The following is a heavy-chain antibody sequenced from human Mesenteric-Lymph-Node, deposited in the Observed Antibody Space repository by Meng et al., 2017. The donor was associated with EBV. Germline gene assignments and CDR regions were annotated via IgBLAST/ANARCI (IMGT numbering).Heavy chain of an antibody. J-gene: IGHJ4*02. D-gene: IGHD6-13*01. CDR1: GASSSSRSYN. Sequence: EVGAGLLRPLWLHSATCNVSGASSSSRSYNWGGIRQPPGKGLEWMGNVIYGGSAYYNPSLKSRVTISADTSNNQFSLTLSSVTAADTAVYYCAGRRVASSWADYWGQGTLVTVSS. CDR2: VIYGGSA. CDR3: AGRRVASSWADY. V-gene: IGHV4-39*01.